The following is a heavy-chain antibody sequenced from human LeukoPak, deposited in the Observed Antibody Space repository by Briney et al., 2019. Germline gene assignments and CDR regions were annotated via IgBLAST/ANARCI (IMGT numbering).Heavy chain of an antibody. CDR1: GYTFTGYY. J-gene: IGHJ4*02. CDR3: ARVDYGDYVADY. V-gene: IGHV1-2*02. CDR2: INPNSGGT. Sequence: ASVKFSCKASGYTFTGYYMHWVRQAPGQGLEWMGWINPNSGGTNYAQKFQGRVTMTRDTSISTAYMELSRLRSDDTAVYYCARVDYGDYVADYWGLGTLVTVSS. D-gene: IGHD4-17*01.